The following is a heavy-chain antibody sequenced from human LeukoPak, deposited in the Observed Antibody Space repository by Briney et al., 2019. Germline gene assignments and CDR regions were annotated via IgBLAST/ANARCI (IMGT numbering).Heavy chain of an antibody. CDR2: INHSGST. J-gene: IGHJ5*02. V-gene: IGHV4-34*01. Sequence: SETLSLTCAVYGGSFSGYYWSWIRQPPGKGLEWIGEINHSGSTNYNPSLKSRVTISVDTSKNQFSLKLSSVTAADTAVYYCARRYCSSTSCYRTYNWFDPWGQETLVTVSS. CDR3: ARRYCSSTSCYRTYNWFDP. D-gene: IGHD2-2*01. CDR1: GGSFSGYY.